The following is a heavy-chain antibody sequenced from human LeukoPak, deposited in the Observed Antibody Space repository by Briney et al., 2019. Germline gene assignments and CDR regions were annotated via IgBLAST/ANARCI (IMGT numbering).Heavy chain of an antibody. V-gene: IGHV4-61*02. CDR3: ARAVGGDGSGSL. D-gene: IGHD3-10*01. CDR1: GGSTSSGSYY. J-gene: IGHJ4*02. Sequence: PSQTLSLTCTVSGGSTSSGSYYWSWIRQPAGKGLEWIGRIYTSGSTNYNPSLKSRVTISVDTSKNQFSLKLSSVTAADTAVYYCARAVGGDGSGSLWGPGTLVTVSS. CDR2: IYTSGST.